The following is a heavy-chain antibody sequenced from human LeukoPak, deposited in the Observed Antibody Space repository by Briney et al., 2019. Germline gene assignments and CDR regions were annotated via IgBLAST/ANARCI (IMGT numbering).Heavy chain of an antibody. CDR2: TKTKTEAGTT. Sequence: GGSLRLSCAASGFTFSNAWMSWVRQAPGKGLEWVGRTKTKTEAGTTDYAAPVKGRFTISRDDSKNTLNLQMNSLKTEDTAVYYCTTDLCSSTSRHRGTFDYRGQGTLVTVSS. D-gene: IGHD2-2*02. CDR1: GFTFSNAW. V-gene: IGHV3-15*01. J-gene: IGHJ4*02. CDR3: TTDLCSSTSRHRGTFDY.